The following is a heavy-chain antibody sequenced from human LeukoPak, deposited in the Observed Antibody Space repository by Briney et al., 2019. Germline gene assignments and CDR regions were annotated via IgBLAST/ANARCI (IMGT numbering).Heavy chain of an antibody. D-gene: IGHD6-13*01. CDR3: AKEASYSSSEYDY. Sequence: PGGSLRLSCAASGFTFSSYAMHGVRQAPGKGLEGVAVISYDGSNEYYAHSVKGRFTISRDNSENTLYLQMNSLRAADTAVYYCAKEASYSSSEYDYWGQGTLVTVSS. V-gene: IGHV3-30*18. CDR2: ISYDGSNE. CDR1: GFTFSSYA. J-gene: IGHJ4*02.